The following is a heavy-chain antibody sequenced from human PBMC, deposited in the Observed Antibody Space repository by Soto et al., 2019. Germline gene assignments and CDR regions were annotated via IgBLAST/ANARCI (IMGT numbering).Heavy chain of an antibody. Sequence: QVQLVQSGAEVKKHGASVKVSCKASGYTFTSYGISWVRQAPGQGLEWMGWISAYNGNTNYAQRLQGRVTMTTDTSTSTLYMELRSLRSDDTAVYYCARDVRGHYYYYGMDVWGQGTTVTVSS. CDR1: GYTFTSYG. J-gene: IGHJ6*02. D-gene: IGHD5-12*01. V-gene: IGHV1-18*01. CDR2: ISAYNGNT. CDR3: ARDVRGHYYYYGMDV.